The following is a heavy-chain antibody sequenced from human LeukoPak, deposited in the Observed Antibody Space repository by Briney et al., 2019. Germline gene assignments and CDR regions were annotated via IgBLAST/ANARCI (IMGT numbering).Heavy chain of an antibody. Sequence: SETLSLTCTVSGGSISSSSSYWGWIRQPPGKGLEWIGSIYYSGSTYYNPSLKSRVTISVDTSKNKFSLKLSSVTAADTAVYYCASYPRHYYDSSGLCWGQGTLVTVSS. D-gene: IGHD3-22*01. CDR2: IYYSGST. CDR3: ASYPRHYYDSSGLC. J-gene: IGHJ4*02. V-gene: IGHV4-39*01. CDR1: GGSISSSSSY.